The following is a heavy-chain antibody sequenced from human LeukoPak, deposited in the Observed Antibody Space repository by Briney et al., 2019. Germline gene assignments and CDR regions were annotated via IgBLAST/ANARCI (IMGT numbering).Heavy chain of an antibody. D-gene: IGHD4-23*01. J-gene: IGHJ5*02. V-gene: IGHV3-23*01. Sequence: GGSLRLSCAASGFTFSSYAMNWVRQAPGKGLEWVSGISGSGGTTFYADSVKGRFTISRDNSKNTLYLQMNSLKTEDTAVYYCTRRYGGNSWWFDPWGQGTLVTVSS. CDR3: TRRYGGNSWWFDP. CDR1: GFTFSSYA. CDR2: ISGSGGTT.